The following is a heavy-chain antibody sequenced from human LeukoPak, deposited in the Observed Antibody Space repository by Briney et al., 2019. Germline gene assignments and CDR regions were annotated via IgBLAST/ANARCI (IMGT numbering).Heavy chain of an antibody. CDR3: ARDRRYSSSSPGDY. CDR2: ISAYNGNT. D-gene: IGHD6-6*01. J-gene: IGHJ4*02. CDR1: GYTFTSYG. Sequence: ASVKVSCTASGYTFTSYGISWVRQAPGQGLEWMGWISAYNGNTNYAQKLQGRVTMTTDTSTSTAYMELRSLRSDDTAVYYCARDRRYSSSSPGDYWGQGTLVTVSS. V-gene: IGHV1-18*01.